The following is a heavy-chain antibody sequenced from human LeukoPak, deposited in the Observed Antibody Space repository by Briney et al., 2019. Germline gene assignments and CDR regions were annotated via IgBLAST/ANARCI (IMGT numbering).Heavy chain of an antibody. CDR3: AAQDVNWFDP. CDR1: GGSISSGGYY. D-gene: IGHD2-15*01. V-gene: IGHV4-31*03. J-gene: IGHJ5*02. CDR2: IYYSGST. Sequence: SQTLSLTCTVSGGSISSGGYYWSWIRQHPGKGLEWIGYIYYSGSTYYNPSLKSRVTISVDTSKNQFSLELSSVTAADTAVYYCAAQDVNWFDPWGQGTLVTVSS.